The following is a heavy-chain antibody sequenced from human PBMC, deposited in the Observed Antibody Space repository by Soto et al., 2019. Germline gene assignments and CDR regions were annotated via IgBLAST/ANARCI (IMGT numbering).Heavy chain of an antibody. D-gene: IGHD3-10*01. CDR2: INPNSGGT. V-gene: IGHV1-2*04. J-gene: IGHJ6*02. Sequence: GASVKVSCKASGYTFTGYYMHWVRQAPGQGLEWMGWINPNSGGTNYAQKFQGWVTMTRDTSISTAYMELSRLRSDDTAVYYCATRYPNYGSSFSLGMDVWGQGTTVTVSS. CDR3: ATRYPNYGSSFSLGMDV. CDR1: GYTFTGYY.